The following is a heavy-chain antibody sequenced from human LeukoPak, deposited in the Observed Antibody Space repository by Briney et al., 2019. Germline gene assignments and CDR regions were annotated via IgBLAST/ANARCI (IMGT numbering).Heavy chain of an antibody. D-gene: IGHD1-26*01. CDR2: IKQDGSEK. Sequence: GGSLRLSCAASGFTFSSYWMSWVRQAPGKGLEWVANIKQDGSEKYYVDSVKVRFTISRDNAKNSLYLQMNSLRAEDTAVYYCAREGDSGSYYFDYWGQGTLVTVSS. J-gene: IGHJ4*02. V-gene: IGHV3-7*01. CDR1: GFTFSSYW. CDR3: AREGDSGSYYFDY.